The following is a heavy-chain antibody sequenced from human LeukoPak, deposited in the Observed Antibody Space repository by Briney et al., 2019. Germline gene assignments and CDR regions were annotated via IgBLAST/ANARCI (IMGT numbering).Heavy chain of an antibody. CDR1: GFTFNNAW. Sequence: GGSLRLSCAASGFTFNNAWMSWVRQAPGQGLEWVGRIKSKIDGGATHYAAPVKGRFTISRDDSKNTLFLQMASLKAEDTAMYYCTTDHEVEPAASDSWGQGTLVIVSS. V-gene: IGHV3-15*01. D-gene: IGHD2-2*01. CDR2: IKSKIDGGAT. CDR3: TTDHEVEPAASDS. J-gene: IGHJ4*02.